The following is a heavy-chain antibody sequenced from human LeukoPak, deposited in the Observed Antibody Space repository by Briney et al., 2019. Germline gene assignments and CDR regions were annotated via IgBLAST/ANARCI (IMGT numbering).Heavy chain of an antibody. D-gene: IGHD6-19*01. V-gene: IGHV3-21*01. CDR1: GFTFSSYS. Sequence: GGSLRLSCAASGFTFSSYSMNWVRQAPGKGLEWVSSISSSGSYIYYADSMQGRFTISRDNSKNTLYLQMNSLRAEDTAVYYCARDDDSSGWSWGQGTLVTVSS. J-gene: IGHJ5*02. CDR3: ARDDDSSGWS. CDR2: ISSSGSYI.